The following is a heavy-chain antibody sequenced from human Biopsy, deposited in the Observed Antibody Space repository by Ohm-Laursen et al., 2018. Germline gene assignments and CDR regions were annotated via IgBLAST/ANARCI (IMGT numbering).Heavy chain of an antibody. CDR1: GDTFTTSA. J-gene: IGHJ6*02. Sequence: SSVKVSCKTSGDTFTTSAISWVRQVPGQGLDWMGRIIPILGTVDYGQNFQGRVTIRADTSTTFLELTSLRYDDTAVYYSASGDIGGIGLDVWGLGTTVTVSS. V-gene: IGHV1-69*04. D-gene: IGHD3-10*01. CDR3: ASGDIGGIGLDV. CDR2: IIPILGTV.